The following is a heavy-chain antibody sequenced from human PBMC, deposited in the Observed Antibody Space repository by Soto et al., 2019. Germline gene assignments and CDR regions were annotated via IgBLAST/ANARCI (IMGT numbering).Heavy chain of an antibody. D-gene: IGHD6-13*01. J-gene: IGHJ5*02. Sequence: QVQLVQSGAEVKKPGASVKVSCKASGYTFTSYDINWERQATGQELEWMGWMNPNSGNTGYAQKFQGRVTMTRNTSISTAYMELSSLRSEDTAVYYCARERSAAGTGWFDPWGQGTLVTVSS. CDR3: ARERSAAGTGWFDP. CDR1: GYTFTSYD. CDR2: MNPNSGNT. V-gene: IGHV1-8*01.